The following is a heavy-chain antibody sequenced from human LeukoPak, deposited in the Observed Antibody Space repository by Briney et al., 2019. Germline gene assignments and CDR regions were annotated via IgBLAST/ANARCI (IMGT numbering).Heavy chain of an antibody. CDR1: GXIFSNYW. Sequence: GESLKISCKGSGXIFSNYWSSWVRQMPGKGLEWMGRIDPIDSYTNYSPSFQGHVTMSVDKSTSTAYLQWSSLKASDTAMYYCARQITVTTQSDYWGQGTLVTVSS. CDR3: ARQITVTTQSDY. CDR2: IDPIDSYT. D-gene: IGHD4-17*01. J-gene: IGHJ4*02. V-gene: IGHV5-10-1*01.